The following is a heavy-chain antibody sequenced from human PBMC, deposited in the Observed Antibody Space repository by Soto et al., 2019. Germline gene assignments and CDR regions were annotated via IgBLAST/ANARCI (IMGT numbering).Heavy chain of an antibody. Sequence: ASVKVSCKVSGYTLTELSMHWVRQAPGKGLEWMGGFDPEDGETIYAQKFQGRVTMTEDTSTDTAYMELSSLRSEDTAVYYCATPGLDYTPIVPGVWGQGTLVTVSS. V-gene: IGHV1-24*01. CDR2: FDPEDGET. CDR1: GYTLTELS. D-gene: IGHD2-2*01. J-gene: IGHJ4*02. CDR3: ATPGLDYTPIVPGV.